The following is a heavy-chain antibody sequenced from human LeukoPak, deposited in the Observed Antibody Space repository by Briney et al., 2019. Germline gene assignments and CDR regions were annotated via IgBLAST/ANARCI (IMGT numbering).Heavy chain of an antibody. CDR1: GFTFSSYA. Sequence: GGSLRLSCAASGFTFSSYAMSWVRQAPGKGLEWVSAISGSGGSTYYADSVKGRFTISRDNSKNTLYLQMNSLRAEDTAVYYCAKGRNQWELLPEFDYWGQEPWSPSPQ. CDR2: ISGSGGST. J-gene: IGHJ4*01. CDR3: AKGRNQWELLPEFDY. D-gene: IGHD1-26*01. V-gene: IGHV3-23*01.